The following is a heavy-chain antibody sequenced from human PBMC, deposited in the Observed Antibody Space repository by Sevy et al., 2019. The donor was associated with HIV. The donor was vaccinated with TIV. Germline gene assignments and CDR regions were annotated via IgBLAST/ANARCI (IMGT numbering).Heavy chain of an antibody. CDR3: VRDDRDGYFDY. V-gene: IGHV1-2*02. J-gene: IGHJ4*02. CDR1: GYTFTGYY. CDR2: INPDSGGP. Sequence: ASVKVSCKASGYTFTGYYMHWVRQAPGQGLEWMGWINPDSGGPNYAPKFQGRVTLTRDTSISTAYMELSWLKSDDTAVYYCVRDDRDGYFDYWGQGTLVTVSS.